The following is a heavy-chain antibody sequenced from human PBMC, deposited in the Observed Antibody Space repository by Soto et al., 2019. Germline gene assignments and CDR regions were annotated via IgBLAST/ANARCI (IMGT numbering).Heavy chain of an antibody. CDR3: ARTLRDRNYYYGMAV. J-gene: IGHJ6*02. CDR2: TIPMFGTP. CDR1: GGTFSNYA. D-gene: IGHD3-22*01. V-gene: IGHV1-69*01. Sequence: QVQLVQSGAEMQQPGASVRVSCTASGGTFSNYAFSWVRQAPGQGLEWLGGTIPMFGTPNYAQKFQGRVAIYADESTATVYMELGSLRSEDTAVYFCARTLRDRNYYYGMAVWGQGAKVTVSS.